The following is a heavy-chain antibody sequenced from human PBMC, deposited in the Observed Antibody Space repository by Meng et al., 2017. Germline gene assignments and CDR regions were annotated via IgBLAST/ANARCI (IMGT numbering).Heavy chain of an antibody. CDR3: TRDFDWLDGS. Sequence: GESLKISCAASGFFFSGHWMHWVRQAPGKGPVWVSRINGDGRTTFYADSVKGRFTISRDNDKDTLYLQMNSLRVEDTAIYYCTRDFDWLDGSWGQGPLVTVSS. J-gene: IGHJ4*02. V-gene: IGHV3-74*01. CDR2: INGDGRTT. D-gene: IGHD3-9*01. CDR1: GFFFSGHW.